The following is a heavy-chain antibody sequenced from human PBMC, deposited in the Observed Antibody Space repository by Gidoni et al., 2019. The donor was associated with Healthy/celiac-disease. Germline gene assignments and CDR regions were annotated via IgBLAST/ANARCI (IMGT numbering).Heavy chain of an antibody. CDR1: GYTRTDLS. D-gene: IGHD6-19*01. Sequence: QVQLVQSGAEVKKPGASVKVSCKVSGYTRTDLSMHLVRQAPGKGLEWMGGFDPEDGETIYAQKFQGRVTMTEDTSTDTAYMELSSLRSEDTAVYYCATVQWLVRRGAFDIWGQGTMVTVSS. J-gene: IGHJ3*02. CDR2: FDPEDGET. V-gene: IGHV1-24*01. CDR3: ATVQWLVRRGAFDI.